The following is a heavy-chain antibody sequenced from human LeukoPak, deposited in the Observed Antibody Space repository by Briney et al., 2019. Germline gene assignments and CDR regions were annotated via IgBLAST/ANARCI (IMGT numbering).Heavy chain of an antibody. CDR2: INHSGST. J-gene: IGHJ3*02. D-gene: IGHD3-22*01. CDR1: GGSFSGYY. Sequence: SETLSLTCAVYGGSFSGYYWSWLRQPPGKGLEWIGEINHSGSTNYNPSLKSRVTISVDRSKNQFSLKLSSVTAADTAVYYCARRVTYYYDSSGPTKAFDIWGQGTMVTVSS. CDR3: ARRVTYYYDSSGPTKAFDI. V-gene: IGHV4-34*01.